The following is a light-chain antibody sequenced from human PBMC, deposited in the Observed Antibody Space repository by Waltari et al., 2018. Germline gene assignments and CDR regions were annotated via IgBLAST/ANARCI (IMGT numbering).Light chain of an antibody. Sequence: DIQMTQSPSTLSASVGDRVTITCRASQSISDWMAWYQQTPGKAPKLLIYRASNLETGVPSRFSGSGSGTEFTLTISSLQPDDFATYYCQQYKSFSRTFGQGTKVEIK. V-gene: IGKV1-5*03. J-gene: IGKJ1*01. CDR3: QQYKSFSRT. CDR2: RAS. CDR1: QSISDW.